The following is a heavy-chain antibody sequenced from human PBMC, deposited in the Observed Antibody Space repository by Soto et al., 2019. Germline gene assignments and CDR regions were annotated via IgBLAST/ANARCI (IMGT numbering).Heavy chain of an antibody. Sequence: EVQLLESEGGLVQPGGSLRLSCAASGFTFSSYAMSWVRQAPGKGLEWVSSISESGGSTDYADSVKGRFTIARDNSKNTLYLQINSLRAEDTAVYYCAKEDIGETGTNPVWDYWGQGTLVTVSS. CDR2: ISESGGST. CDR3: AKEDIGETGTNPVWDY. CDR1: GFTFSSYA. V-gene: IGHV3-23*01. D-gene: IGHD6-13*01. J-gene: IGHJ4*02.